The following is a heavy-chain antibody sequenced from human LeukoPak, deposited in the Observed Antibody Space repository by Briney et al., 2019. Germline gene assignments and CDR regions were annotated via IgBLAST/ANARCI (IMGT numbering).Heavy chain of an antibody. V-gene: IGHV3-30*02. CDR3: APRSGYCSSTSCSYFDY. CDR1: GFTFSSYG. Sequence: PGGPLRLSCAASGFTFSSYGMHWVRQAPGKGLEWVAFIRYDGSNKYYADSVKGRFTISRDNSKNTLYLQMNSLRAEDTAVYYCAPRSGYCSSTSCSYFDYWGQGTLVTVSS. D-gene: IGHD2-2*01. CDR2: IRYDGSNK. J-gene: IGHJ4*02.